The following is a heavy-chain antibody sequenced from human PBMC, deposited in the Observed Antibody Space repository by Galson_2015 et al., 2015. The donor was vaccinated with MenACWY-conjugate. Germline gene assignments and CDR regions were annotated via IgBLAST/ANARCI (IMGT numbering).Heavy chain of an antibody. D-gene: IGHD3-16*01. J-gene: IGHJ4*02. Sequence: SLRLSCAVSGFTVSSDYMSWVRQAPGKGLEWVSVIYSGGSTYYADSVKGRFTISRDSSKNTLYLQMNSLRPEDTAVFYCARGGGGRFDYWGQGALVTVSP. CDR2: IYSGGST. V-gene: IGHV3-66*02. CDR3: ARGGGGRFDY. CDR1: GFTVSSDY.